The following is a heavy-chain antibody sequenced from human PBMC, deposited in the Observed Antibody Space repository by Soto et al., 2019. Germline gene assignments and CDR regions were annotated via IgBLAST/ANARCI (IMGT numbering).Heavy chain of an antibody. CDR2: IYWNDDK. V-gene: IGHV2-5*01. D-gene: IGHD6-19*01. CDR1: GFSLRTSGVG. J-gene: IGHJ5*02. CDR3: AKSGSSGWYGWFDP. Sequence: QITLKESGPTLVKPTQTLTLTCIFSGFSLRTSGVGVGWIRQPPGKALEGHGFIYWNDDKRYSPSLKSRLTITKDTSKNQVVLTMTNMDPVDTATYYCAKSGSSGWYGWFDPWGQGTLVTVSS.